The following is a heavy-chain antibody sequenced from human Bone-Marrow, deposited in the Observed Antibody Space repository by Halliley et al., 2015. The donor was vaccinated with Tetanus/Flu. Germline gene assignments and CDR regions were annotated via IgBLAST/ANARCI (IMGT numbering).Heavy chain of an antibody. D-gene: IGHD7-27*01. J-gene: IGHJ6*02. CDR3: ATSNWDFAYAMDV. CDR2: IFYRGTT. V-gene: IGHV4-31*03. CDR1: GYSISSGYY. Sequence: TLSLTCTVSGYSISSGYYWGWIRQHPGKGLEWIGYIFYRGTTYYNPSLKSRLTMSIDTSKTQFSLKLTSVTAADTAVYYCATSNWDFAYAMDVWGQGTTVTVSS.